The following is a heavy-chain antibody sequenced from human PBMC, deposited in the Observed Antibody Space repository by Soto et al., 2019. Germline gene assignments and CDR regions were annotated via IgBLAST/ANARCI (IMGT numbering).Heavy chain of an antibody. J-gene: IGHJ5*01. Sequence: PSETLSLTCSVSGDSISNVDYFWAWIRQPPGQALEYIGYIYKSATTYYNPSFESRVAISLDTSKSQFSLNVTSVTSADTAVYFCARGRHCLNGRCSQKWFDSWGQGTLVTSSS. D-gene: IGHD2-15*01. CDR2: IYKSATT. CDR3: ARGRHCLNGRCSQKWFDS. V-gene: IGHV4-30-4*01. CDR1: GDSISNVDYF.